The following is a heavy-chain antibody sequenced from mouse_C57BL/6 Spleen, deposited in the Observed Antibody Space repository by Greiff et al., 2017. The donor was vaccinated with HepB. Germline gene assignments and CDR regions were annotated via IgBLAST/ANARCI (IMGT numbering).Heavy chain of an antibody. D-gene: IGHD1-1*01. CDR1: GFTFTDYY. Sequence: DVMLVESGGGLVQPGGSLSLSCAASGFTFTDYYMSWVRQPPGKALEWLGFIRNKANGYTTEYSASVKGRFTISRDNSQSILYLQMNALRAEDSATYYCARYAARTVVARDWYFDVWGTGTTVTVSS. CDR2: IRNKANGYTT. J-gene: IGHJ1*03. V-gene: IGHV7-3*01. CDR3: ARYAARTVVARDWYFDV.